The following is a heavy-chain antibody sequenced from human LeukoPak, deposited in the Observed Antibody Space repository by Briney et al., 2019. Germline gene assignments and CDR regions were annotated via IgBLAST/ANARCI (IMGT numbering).Heavy chain of an antibody. CDR2: IGISSGNT. V-gene: IGHV3-48*04. J-gene: IGHJ4*02. CDR3: ARDYNYAFDN. D-gene: IGHD1-1*01. CDR1: GFTFSDYS. Sequence: GGSLRLSCAASGFTFSDYSMDWVRQAPGKGLEWISYIGISSGNTKYADSVKGRFTISGDNAKSSLYLQMNSLRVEDTAVYYCARDYNYAFDNWGQGTLVTVSS.